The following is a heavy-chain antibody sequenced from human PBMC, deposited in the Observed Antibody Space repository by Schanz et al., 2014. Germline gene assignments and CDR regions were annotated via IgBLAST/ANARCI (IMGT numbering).Heavy chain of an antibody. CDR3: ARETTIITGGAFDV. D-gene: IGHD3-9*01. Sequence: QVQLVQSAPEVKKPGASVKVSCKASGYSFTTYGLNWVRQAPGQGPEWMGWISAFDGKTDYAQNFQGRLIMTTDTTATTVYMELRGLRSDDTAVDYCARETTIITGGAFDVWGQGTMVTVSS. J-gene: IGHJ3*01. CDR2: ISAFDGKT. V-gene: IGHV1-18*01. CDR1: GYSFTTYG.